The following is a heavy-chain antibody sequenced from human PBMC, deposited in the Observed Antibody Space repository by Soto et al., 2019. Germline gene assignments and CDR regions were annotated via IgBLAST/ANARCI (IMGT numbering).Heavy chain of an antibody. Sequence: QVQLVQSGAEVKKPGSSVKVSCQASGGTFSSYAISWVRQAPGHGLEWMGGIIPIFGTANYAQKLQGRVTITADESTSTAYMELSSLRSEDTAVYYCARGATYYYDSSGYYRGLDWFDPCGQGTLVTVSS. D-gene: IGHD3-22*01. CDR3: ARGATYYYDSSGYYRGLDWFDP. V-gene: IGHV1-69*01. J-gene: IGHJ5*02. CDR2: IIPIFGTA. CDR1: GGTFSSYA.